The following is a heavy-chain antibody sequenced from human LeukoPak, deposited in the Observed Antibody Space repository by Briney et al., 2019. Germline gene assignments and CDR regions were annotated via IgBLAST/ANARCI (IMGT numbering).Heavy chain of an antibody. J-gene: IGHJ4*02. CDR3: ARGGAAALPDY. CDR1: GFTFSSYA. V-gene: IGHV3-33*01. CDR2: IWYDGTNK. D-gene: IGHD6-13*01. Sequence: GGSLRLSCAASGFTFSSYAMHWVRQAPGKGLEWVAVIWYDGTNKYYADSVKGRFTISRDNSKNTMFLQMNTLRAEDTAVYYGARGGAAALPDYWGQGTLVTVSS.